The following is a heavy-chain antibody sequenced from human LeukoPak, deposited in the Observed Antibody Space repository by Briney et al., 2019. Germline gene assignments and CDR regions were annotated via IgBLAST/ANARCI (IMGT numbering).Heavy chain of an antibody. CDR1: GFTFSNYW. V-gene: IGHV3-74*01. CDR3: ARIQLWTSGYYYYYMDV. D-gene: IGHD5-18*01. J-gene: IGHJ6*03. Sequence: GGSLRLSCAASGFTFSNYWMHWVRQVPGKGLVWVSRINDDGSATFYADSVKGRFTISRDNAKNTLFLQINSLRAEDTAVYYCARIQLWTSGYYYYYMDVWGKGTTVTISS. CDR2: INDDGSAT.